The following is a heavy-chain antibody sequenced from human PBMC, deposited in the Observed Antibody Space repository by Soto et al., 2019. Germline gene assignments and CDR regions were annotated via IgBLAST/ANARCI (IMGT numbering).Heavy chain of an antibody. Sequence: SGGSLRLSCAASGFTFSNYWMSWVRQAPGKGLEWVANIKADGSEIYYVDSVKGRFTISRDNAKNSLYLQMISLRAEDTAVYYCARDCGYCGGYSRDVWGQGTTVTVSS. CDR3: ARDCGYCGGYSRDV. D-gene: IGHD2-21*01. J-gene: IGHJ6*02. CDR1: GFTFSNYW. V-gene: IGHV3-7*01. CDR2: IKADGSEI.